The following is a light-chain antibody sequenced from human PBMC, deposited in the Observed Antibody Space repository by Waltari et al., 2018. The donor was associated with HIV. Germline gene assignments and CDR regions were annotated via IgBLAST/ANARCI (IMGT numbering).Light chain of an antibody. Sequence: IVMTQSPATLSVSPGERVTLACRASQMVSSDVAWYQQKPGQDPRLLIYGASTSATGIPARFSGSKSGTEFTLAISSLQSEDFAVYYCQQYNNWPLTFGGGTKVEIK. CDR2: GAS. J-gene: IGKJ4*01. CDR1: QMVSSD. CDR3: QQYNNWPLT. V-gene: IGKV3-15*01.